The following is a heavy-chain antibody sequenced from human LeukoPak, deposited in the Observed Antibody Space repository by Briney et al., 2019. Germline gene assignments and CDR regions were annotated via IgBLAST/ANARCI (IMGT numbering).Heavy chain of an antibody. J-gene: IGHJ4*02. V-gene: IGHV3-23*01. CDR2: ISGSGGST. D-gene: IGHD4-17*01. CDR1: GFTFSSYA. Sequence: PGGSLRLSCAASGFTFSSYAMSWARQAPGKGLEWVSAISGSGGSTYYADSVKGRFTISRDNSKNTLYLQMNSLRAEDTAVYYCAKVKIDDYGHFDYWGQGTLVTVSS. CDR3: AKVKIDDYGHFDY.